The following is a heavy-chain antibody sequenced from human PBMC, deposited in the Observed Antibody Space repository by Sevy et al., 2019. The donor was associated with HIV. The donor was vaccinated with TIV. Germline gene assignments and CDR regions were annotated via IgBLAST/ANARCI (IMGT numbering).Heavy chain of an antibody. CDR2: ISDSGRRT. D-gene: IGHD3-16*01. CDR1: GFTFSKYA. J-gene: IGHJ6*02. Sequence: GGSLRLSCVASGFTFSKYAMSWVRQAPGKGLEWVSTISDSGRRTYYRDSVKGRFTVSRDNSKNMVDLQMNSLGVDDAAIDYCTGGGTPREEYYYYGLDVWGQGATVTVSS. V-gene: IGHV3-23*01. CDR3: TGGGTPREEYYYYGLDV.